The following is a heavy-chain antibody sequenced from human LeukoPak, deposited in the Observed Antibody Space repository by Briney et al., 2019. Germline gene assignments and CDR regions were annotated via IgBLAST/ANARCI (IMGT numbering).Heavy chain of an antibody. CDR3: ASSEERWLQSAGLAGAFDI. Sequence: SVKVSCRASGGTFSSYAISWVRQAPGQGLEWMGGIIPIFGTANYAQKFQGRVTITADESTSTAYMELSSLRSEDTAVYYCASSEERWLQSAGLAGAFDIWGQGTMVTVSS. V-gene: IGHV1-69*01. D-gene: IGHD5-24*01. CDR1: GGTFSSYA. J-gene: IGHJ3*02. CDR2: IIPIFGTA.